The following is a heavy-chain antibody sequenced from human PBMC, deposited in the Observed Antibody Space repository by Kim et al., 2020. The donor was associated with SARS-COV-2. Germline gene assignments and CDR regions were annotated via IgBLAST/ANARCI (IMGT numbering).Heavy chain of an antibody. V-gene: IGHV1-18*01. J-gene: IGHJ4*02. Sequence: AQKLQGRVTMTTDPSTSTAYMELRSLRSDDTAVYYCARPRGYSYAYYFDYWGQGTLVTVSS. CDR3: ARPRGYSYAYYFDY. D-gene: IGHD5-18*01.